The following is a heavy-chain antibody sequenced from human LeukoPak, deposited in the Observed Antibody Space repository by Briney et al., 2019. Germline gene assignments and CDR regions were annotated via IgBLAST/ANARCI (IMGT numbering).Heavy chain of an antibody. J-gene: IGHJ3*02. CDR1: GGTFSSYA. D-gene: IGHD2-2*01. Sequence: SVKVSCKASGGTFSSYAISWVRQAPGQGLEWMGGIIPIFGTANYAQKFQGRVTITADESTSTAYMELSSLRSEDTAVYYCALSAGYCSSTSCSHDAFDIWGQVTMVTVSS. CDR2: IIPIFGTA. V-gene: IGHV1-69*13. CDR3: ALSAGYCSSTSCSHDAFDI.